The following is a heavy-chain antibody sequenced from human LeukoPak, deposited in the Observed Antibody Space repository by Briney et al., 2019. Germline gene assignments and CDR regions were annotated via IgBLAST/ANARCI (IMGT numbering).Heavy chain of an antibody. CDR3: AREARGGYCSGGSCYSPKSGYEADGVLLNWFDP. Sequence: SETLSLTCTVSGGSISSYYWSWIRQPPGKGLEWIGYIYYSGSTYYNPSLKSRVTISVDTSKNQFSLKLSSVTAADTAVYYCAREARGGYCSGGSCYSPKSGYEADGVLLNWFDPWGQGTLVTVSS. D-gene: IGHD2-15*01. CDR2: IYYSGST. V-gene: IGHV4-59*12. CDR1: GGSISSYY. J-gene: IGHJ5*02.